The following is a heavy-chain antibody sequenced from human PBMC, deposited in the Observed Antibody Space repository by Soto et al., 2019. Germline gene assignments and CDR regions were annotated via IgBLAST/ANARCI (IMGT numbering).Heavy chain of an antibody. CDR3: AREVGDYVNYYYYGMDV. CDR1: GGSISSGGYY. Sequence: TLSLTCTVSGGSISSGGYYWSWIRQHPGKGLEWIGYIYYSGSTYYNPSLKSRVTISVDTSKNQFSLKLSSVTAADTAVYYCAREVGDYVNYYYYGMDVWGQGTTVTVSS. D-gene: IGHD4-17*01. J-gene: IGHJ6*02. CDR2: IYYSGST. V-gene: IGHV4-31*03.